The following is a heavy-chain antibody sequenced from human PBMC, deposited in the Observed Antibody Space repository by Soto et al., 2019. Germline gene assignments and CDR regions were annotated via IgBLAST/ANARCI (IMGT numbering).Heavy chain of an antibody. D-gene: IGHD1-1*01. Sequence: SETLSLTCTVSDGSISSYHLGWIRQPPGKGLEWIGYIFYTGSTNYNPSLKSRVTISVDTSKNQFSLKLSSVTAADTAVYYCARHYPIGNNWNYFDYWGQGTLVTVSS. CDR2: IFYTGST. J-gene: IGHJ4*02. V-gene: IGHV4-59*08. CDR1: DGSISSYH. CDR3: ARHYPIGNNWNYFDY.